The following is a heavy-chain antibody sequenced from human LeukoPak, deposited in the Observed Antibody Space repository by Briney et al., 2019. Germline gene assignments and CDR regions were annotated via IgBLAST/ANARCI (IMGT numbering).Heavy chain of an antibody. J-gene: IGHJ4*02. CDR1: GFTFNTYG. Sequence: PGGSLRLSCAASGFTFNTYGMSLVRQAPGKGPELGSGISGSGGATYYADSVKGRFTISRDDPHNTLYLQMNSLRAEDTAVYSCARGGVDYYGSGTYYLMYYFDYWGQGALVTVSS. D-gene: IGHD3-10*01. V-gene: IGHV3-23*01. CDR3: ARGGVDYYGSGTYYLMYYFDY. CDR2: ISGSGGAT.